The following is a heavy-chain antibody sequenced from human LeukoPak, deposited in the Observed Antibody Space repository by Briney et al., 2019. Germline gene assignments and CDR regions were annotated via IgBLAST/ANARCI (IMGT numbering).Heavy chain of an antibody. D-gene: IGHD2-15*01. V-gene: IGHV4-34*01. CDR1: GGSFSGYY. CDR2: INHSGSI. Sequence: PSETLSLTCAVYGGSFSGYYWSWIRQPPGKGLEWIGEINHSGSINYNPSLKGRVTISVDTSKNQFSLKLSSVTTADTAVYYCARGVMCSGGSCYLPLDYWGQGTLVTVPS. J-gene: IGHJ4*02. CDR3: ARGVMCSGGSCYLPLDY.